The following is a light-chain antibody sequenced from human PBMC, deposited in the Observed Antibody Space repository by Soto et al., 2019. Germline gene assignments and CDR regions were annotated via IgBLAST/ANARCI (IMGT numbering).Light chain of an antibody. CDR2: GES. J-gene: IGKJ1*01. Sequence: EIVMTQSPATLSVSPGERATLSCRASQSVSSNLAGYQQKPGQAPRLLIYGESTRATGIPARFSGSGSGTXXXXXXXXXXXXXFSVYYCQQYNNWLWTFGQXTKVEI. CDR1: QSVSSN. V-gene: IGKV3-15*01. CDR3: QQYNNWLWT.